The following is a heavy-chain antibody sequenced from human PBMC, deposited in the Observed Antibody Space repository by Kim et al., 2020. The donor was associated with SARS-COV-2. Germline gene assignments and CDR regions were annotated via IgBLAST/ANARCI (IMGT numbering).Heavy chain of an antibody. CDR3: ASEDVYCSGGSCYSGAWFDP. CDR2: INHSGST. Sequence: SETLSLTCAVYGGSFSGYYWSWIRQPPGKGLEWIGEINHSGSTNYNPSLKSRVTISVDTSKNQFSLKLSSVTAADTAVYYCASEDVYCSGGSCYSGAWFDPWGQGTLVTVSS. V-gene: IGHV4-34*01. CDR1: GGSFSGYY. J-gene: IGHJ5*02. D-gene: IGHD2-15*01.